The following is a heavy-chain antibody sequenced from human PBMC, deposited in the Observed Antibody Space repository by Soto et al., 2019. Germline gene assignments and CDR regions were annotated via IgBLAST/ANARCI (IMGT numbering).Heavy chain of an antibody. CDR2: ISGSGGST. CDR1: GFTFSSYA. CDR3: ANSIINYYYYYGMDV. Sequence: GGSLRLSCAASGFTFSSYAMSWVRQAPGKGLEWVSAISGSGGSTYYADSVKGRFTISRDNSKNTLYLQMNSLRAEDTAVYYYANSIINYYYYYGMDVWGQGTTVTVSS. V-gene: IGHV3-23*01. J-gene: IGHJ6*02.